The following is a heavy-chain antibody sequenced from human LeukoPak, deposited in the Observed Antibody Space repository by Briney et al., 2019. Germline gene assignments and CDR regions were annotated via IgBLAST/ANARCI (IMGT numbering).Heavy chain of an antibody. V-gene: IGHV3-69-1*02. CDR2: ISSTRDI. Sequence: PGGSLRLSCAASGFTFDKYALNWFRQTPGKGLEWLSYISSTRDIYYADSVKGRFTISRDNAKKSLYLQMNSLRAEDTAVYFCARDDKWAFDYWGQGTLVTVSS. J-gene: IGHJ4*02. CDR1: GFTFDKYA. D-gene: IGHD1-26*01. CDR3: ARDDKWAFDY.